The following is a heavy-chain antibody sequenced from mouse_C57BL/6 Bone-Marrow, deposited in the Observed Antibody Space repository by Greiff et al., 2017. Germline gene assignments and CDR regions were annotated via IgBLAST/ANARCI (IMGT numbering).Heavy chain of an antibody. V-gene: IGHV1-59*01. D-gene: IGHD2-1*01. Sequence: QVQLQQPGAELVRPGTSVKLSCKASGYTFTSYWMHWVKQRPGQGLEWIGVIDPSDSYTNYNQKFKGKATLTVDTSSSTAYMQLSSLTSEDSAVYYCARACYYGRDYGGQGTTLTVSS. CDR3: ARACYYGRDY. CDR2: IDPSDSYT. J-gene: IGHJ2*01. CDR1: GYTFTSYW.